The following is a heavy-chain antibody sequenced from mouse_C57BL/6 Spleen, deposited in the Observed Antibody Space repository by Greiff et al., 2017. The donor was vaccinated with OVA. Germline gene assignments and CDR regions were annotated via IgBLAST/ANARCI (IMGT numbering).Heavy chain of an antibody. CDR3: ARHALAGSYAMDY. V-gene: IGHV2-6-1*01. CDR2: IWSDGST. D-gene: IGHD3-2*02. Sequence: VMLVESGPGLVAPSQSLSITCTVSGFSLTSYGVHWVRQPPGKGLEWLVVIWSDGSTTYNSALKSRLSISKDNSKSQGFLKMNSLQTDDTAMYYCARHALAGSYAMDYWGQGTSVTVSS. CDR1: GFSLTSYG. J-gene: IGHJ4*01.